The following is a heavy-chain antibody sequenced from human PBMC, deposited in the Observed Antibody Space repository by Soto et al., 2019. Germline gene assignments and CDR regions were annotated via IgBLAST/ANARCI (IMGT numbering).Heavy chain of an antibody. J-gene: IGHJ3*01. CDR3: ASGGRYRSGAFDV. CDR1: GVSISSGGHS. CDR2: IYHSGSP. V-gene: IGHV4-30-2*01. D-gene: IGHD3-16*02. Sequence: QFQLQESGSGLVEPSQTLSLTCVVSGVSISSGGHSWSWIRQPPGKGLEWIGYIYHSGSPYYNPPLQSRATLSVDKSRNQISLRLESVTAADTAVYYCASGGRYRSGAFDVWGRGTMVTVSS.